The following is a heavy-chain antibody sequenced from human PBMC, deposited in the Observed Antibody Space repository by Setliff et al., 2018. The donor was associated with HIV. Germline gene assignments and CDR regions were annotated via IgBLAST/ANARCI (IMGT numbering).Heavy chain of an antibody. J-gene: IGHJ5*02. CDR3: ARVTWIQLWLGWFDP. V-gene: IGHV4-31*03. CDR2: IHYSGSS. D-gene: IGHD5-18*01. Sequence: PSETLSLTCTVSGDSISSGGYYWSWIRQHPGKGLEWIGYIHYSGSSYYNPSLRSRVTISVDTSENQFSLKLGSVTAADTAVYFCARVTWIQLWLGWFDPWGQGTLVTVS. CDR1: GDSISSGGYY.